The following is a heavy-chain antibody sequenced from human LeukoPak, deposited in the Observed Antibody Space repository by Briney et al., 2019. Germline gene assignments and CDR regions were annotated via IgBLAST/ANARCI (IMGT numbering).Heavy chain of an antibody. D-gene: IGHD6-13*01. CDR2: ISSSSSYI. Sequence: GGSLRLSCAASGFTFSSYSMNWVRQAPGKGLEWVSSISSSSSYIYYADSVKGRFTISRDNATNSPYLQMNSLRAEDTAVYYCARDLIAAAGTWWFDPWGQGTLVTVSS. J-gene: IGHJ5*02. CDR1: GFTFSSYS. CDR3: ARDLIAAAGTWWFDP. V-gene: IGHV3-21*01.